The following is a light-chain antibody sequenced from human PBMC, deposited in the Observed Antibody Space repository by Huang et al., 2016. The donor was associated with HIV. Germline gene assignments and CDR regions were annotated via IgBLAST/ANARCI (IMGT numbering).Light chain of an antibody. J-gene: IGKJ2*01. V-gene: IGKV3-11*01. CDR2: DTS. Sequence: ELVLTQSPATLSLSPGQRATLSCRASQGVSSYLAWYQQKPGTAPRLIIYDTSKRATGVPARFSGSGSGTDFTLTINRLEPEDFAVYYCQQHSNWPLLGQGTKLEI. CDR3: QQHSNWPL. CDR1: QGVSSY.